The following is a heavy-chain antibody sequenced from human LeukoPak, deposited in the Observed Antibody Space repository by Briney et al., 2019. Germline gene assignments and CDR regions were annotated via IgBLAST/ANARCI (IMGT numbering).Heavy chain of an antibody. D-gene: IGHD3-10*01. J-gene: IGHJ6*02. CDR1: GFTFSSYD. V-gene: IGHV3-13*01. Sequence: GGSLRLSCAASGFTFSSYDMHWVRQGTGKGLEWVSAIGTAGDTYYPGSVKGRFTISRENAKNSLFLQMDSLRAEDTAVYYCARDQKGVRGVYYYYYGMDVWGQGTTVTVSS. CDR2: IGTAGDT. CDR3: ARDQKGVRGVYYYYYGMDV.